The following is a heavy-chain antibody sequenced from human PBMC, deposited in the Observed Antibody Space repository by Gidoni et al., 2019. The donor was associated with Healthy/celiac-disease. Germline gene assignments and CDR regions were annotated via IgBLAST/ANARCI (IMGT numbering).Heavy chain of an antibody. D-gene: IGHD3-10*01. CDR2: ISGSGGST. J-gene: IGHJ4*02. V-gene: IGHV3-23*01. CDR1: GFPFSSCP. CDR3: AKTWVVRGVPFDY. Sequence: EVQLLESGGGLVQPGGSLSLSCAASGFPFSSCPMSWVRQAPGKGLEWVSAISGSGGSTYYADSVKGRFTISRDNSKNTLYLQMNSLRAEDTAVYYCAKTWVVRGVPFDYWGQGTLVTVSS.